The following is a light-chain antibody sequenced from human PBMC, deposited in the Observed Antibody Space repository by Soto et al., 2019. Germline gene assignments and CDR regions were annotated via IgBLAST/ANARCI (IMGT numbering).Light chain of an antibody. CDR3: SSYTSTSTPCV. V-gene: IGLV2-14*01. Sequence: QSALTQPASVSGSPGQSITISCTGTSSDVGGYNYVSWYQQHPGKAPKLIIYEVSHRPSGASNHFSGYKSGNTASLTISGLQPEDEADYYCSSYTSTSTPCVFGTGTK. J-gene: IGLJ1*01. CDR2: EVS. CDR1: SSDVGGYNY.